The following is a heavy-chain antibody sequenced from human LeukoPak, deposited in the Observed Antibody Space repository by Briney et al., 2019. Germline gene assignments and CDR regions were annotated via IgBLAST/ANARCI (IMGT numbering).Heavy chain of an antibody. J-gene: IGHJ4*02. CDR2: INPNSGGT. V-gene: IGHV1-2*06. CDR1: GYTFIGYF. CDR3: ARDHEDCRSTSCYD. Sequence: ASVKVSCKASGYTFIGYFMNWVRQAPGQGLEWMGRINPNSGGTNYAQKFQGRVTMTRDTSISTAYMELTRLRSDDTAVYYCARDHEDCRSTSCYDWGQGTLVTVSS. D-gene: IGHD2-2*01.